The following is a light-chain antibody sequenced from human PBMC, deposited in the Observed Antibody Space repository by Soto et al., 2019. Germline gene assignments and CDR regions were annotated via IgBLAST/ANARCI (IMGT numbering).Light chain of an antibody. CDR3: QQYGSSPIT. Sequence: ENVLTQSPATLSLSPGERATLSCRTSQSVGSSLAWYQQKPGQAPRLLIFDASNRATGIPARFSGSGSGTDFTLTISRLEPEDFAVYYCQQYGSSPITFGQGTRLEIK. CDR1: QSVGSS. V-gene: IGKV3-20*01. J-gene: IGKJ5*01. CDR2: DAS.